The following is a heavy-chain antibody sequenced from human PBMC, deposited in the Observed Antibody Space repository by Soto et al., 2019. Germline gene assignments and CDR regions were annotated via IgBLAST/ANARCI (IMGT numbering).Heavy chain of an antibody. J-gene: IGHJ3*02. CDR3: ARPTQVPAAFDI. CDR1: GGSFSGYY. V-gene: IGHV4-34*01. Sequence: QVQLQQWGAGLLKPSETLSLTCAVYGGSFSGYYWSWIRQPPGKGLEWIGEINHSGSTNYNPSLKSRVTISVDSSNNQFSLKLSSVTAADTAVYYCARPTQVPAAFDIWGQGTMVTDSS. D-gene: IGHD2-2*01. CDR2: INHSGST.